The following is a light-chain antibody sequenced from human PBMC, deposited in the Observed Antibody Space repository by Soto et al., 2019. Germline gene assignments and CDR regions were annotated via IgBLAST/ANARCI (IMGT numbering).Light chain of an antibody. V-gene: IGKV1-5*03. Sequence: IQMTQSPSTLSASVGDRVTITCRASQSVSNWLAWYQQKPGKAPKVLIYKASTLESGVPSRFSGSGSGTEFTLTISSLQPDDFATYYCQQYNSLVTCGGGTRWIS. CDR2: KAS. J-gene: IGKJ4*01. CDR1: QSVSNW. CDR3: QQYNSLVT.